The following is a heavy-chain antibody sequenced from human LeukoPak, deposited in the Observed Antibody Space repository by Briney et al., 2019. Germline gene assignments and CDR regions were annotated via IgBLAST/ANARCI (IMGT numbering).Heavy chain of an antibody. V-gene: IGHV3-66*02. D-gene: IGHD6-19*01. CDR3: ARANIAVAGFDY. Sequence: GGSLRLSCAASGFTVSSNYMSWVRQAPGKGLEWVSVIYSGGSTYYADSVKGRFTISRDNSKNTLYLQMNSLRAEDTAVYYCARANIAVAGFDYWGQGTLVTVPS. CDR1: GFTVSSNY. J-gene: IGHJ4*02. CDR2: IYSGGST.